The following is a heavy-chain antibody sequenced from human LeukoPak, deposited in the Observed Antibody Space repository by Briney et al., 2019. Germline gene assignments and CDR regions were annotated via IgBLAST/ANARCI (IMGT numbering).Heavy chain of an antibody. Sequence: GGSLRLSCAASGFTFSGSALHWVRQASGKGLEWFGRIRRTANGYATAYAASVKGRFTISRDDSKDTAYLQMDSLKTEDTAVYYCTGNYYGSGSYADFDYWGQGTLVTVSS. CDR1: GFTFSGSA. V-gene: IGHV3-73*01. J-gene: IGHJ4*02. CDR2: IRRTANGYAT. D-gene: IGHD3-10*01. CDR3: TGNYYGSGSYADFDY.